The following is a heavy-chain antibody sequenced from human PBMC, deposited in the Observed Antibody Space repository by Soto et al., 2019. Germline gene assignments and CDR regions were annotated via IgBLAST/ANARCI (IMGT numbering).Heavy chain of an antibody. V-gene: IGHV1-69*13. CDR3: AILEGIAARIPPEYYPGYSGMEV. CDR1: GGTFSSYA. J-gene: IGHJ6*02. Sequence: SVKVSCKASGGTFSSYAISWVRQAPGEGLEWVGGIIPIFGTANYAQKFQGRVTITADESTSTAYMELSSLRSEDTAVYYCAILEGIAARIPPEYYPGYSGMEVWGQGTTVTVSS. D-gene: IGHD6-6*01. CDR2: IIPIFGTA.